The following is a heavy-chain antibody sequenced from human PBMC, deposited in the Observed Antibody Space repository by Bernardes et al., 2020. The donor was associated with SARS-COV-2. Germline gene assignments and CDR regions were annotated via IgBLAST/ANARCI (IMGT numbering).Heavy chain of an antibody. J-gene: IGHJ4*02. CDR2: INSDGRTT. CDR1: GFTFSSYW. CDR3: VRGPSDGHGRFEY. V-gene: IGHV3-74*01. Sequence: GGSLRVSCAASGFTFSSYWMHWVRQVPGKGLVWVSRINSDGRTTTYADSVKGRFTISRDNGKNTLYLQMNSLRAEDTALYYCVRGPSDGHGRFEYWGQGALVTVSS.